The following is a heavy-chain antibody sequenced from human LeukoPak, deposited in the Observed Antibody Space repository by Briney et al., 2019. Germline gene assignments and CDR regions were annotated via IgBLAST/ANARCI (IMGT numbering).Heavy chain of an antibody. CDR1: GFIFTGYA. Sequence: GGSLRLSCAASGFIFTGYAMSWVRQAPGKGLEWVSTISGAGTTTYYADSVKGRFTISRDNFNDTVYLQMISLRVEDTAVYYCGKSSIVAAGGRGWFDSWGQGTLVTVSS. J-gene: IGHJ5*01. CDR2: ISGAGTTT. CDR3: GKSSIVAAGGRGWFDS. D-gene: IGHD6-13*01. V-gene: IGHV3-23*01.